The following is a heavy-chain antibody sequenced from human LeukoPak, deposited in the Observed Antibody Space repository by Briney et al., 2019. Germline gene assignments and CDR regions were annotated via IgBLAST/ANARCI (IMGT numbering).Heavy chain of an antibody. CDR2: IYSGGST. V-gene: IGHV3-66*01. J-gene: IGHJ1*01. CDR1: GFTVTTPY. CDR3: ARVPVLGTRENLQH. Sequence: GGSLRLSFAPSGFTVTTPYMSWVRQAPGKGLEWVSLIYSGGSTEYADSVKGRFTISRDISKNTVHLQMNSLRAEDTAVYYCARVPVLGTRENLQHWGQGTMVTVSS. D-gene: IGHD4-23*01.